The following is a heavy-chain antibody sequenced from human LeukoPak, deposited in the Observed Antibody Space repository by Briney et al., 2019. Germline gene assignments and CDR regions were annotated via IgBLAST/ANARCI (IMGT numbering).Heavy chain of an antibody. V-gene: IGHV3-21*01. CDR1: GFTFSSYS. J-gene: IGHJ5*02. CDR3: ARDKRIIAAAWYGNWFDP. D-gene: IGHD6-13*01. Sequence: PGGSLRLSCAASGFTFSSYSMNWVRQAPGKGLEWVSSISSSSSYIYYADSVKGRFTISRDNAKNSLYLQMNSLRAEDTAVYYCARDKRIIAAAWYGNWFDPWGQGTLVTVSS. CDR2: ISSSSSYI.